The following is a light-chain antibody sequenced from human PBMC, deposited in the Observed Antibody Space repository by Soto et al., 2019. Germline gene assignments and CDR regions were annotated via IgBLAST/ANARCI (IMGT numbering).Light chain of an antibody. CDR3: QQYGSSPRT. Sequence: EIVVTQSPATLSVSPGERATLSCRASQSVSSNLAWYQQKPGRAPRLLIYAASSRATGIPDRFSGSGSGTDFTLTISRLEPEDFAVYYCQQYGSSPRTFGPGTKVDIK. J-gene: IGKJ3*01. V-gene: IGKV3-20*01. CDR2: AAS. CDR1: QSVSSN.